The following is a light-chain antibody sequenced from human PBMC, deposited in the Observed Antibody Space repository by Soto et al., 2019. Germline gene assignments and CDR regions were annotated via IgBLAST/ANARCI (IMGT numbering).Light chain of an antibody. Sequence: EIVMTQSPATLSVSPGARATLSCRASQSVSSNLAWYQQKPDQAPRLLIYGASTRATGIPARFSGSGSGTEFTLTISSLQSEDFAVYYCQQYNNWPYTLGQGTKLEIK. CDR2: GAS. CDR1: QSVSSN. V-gene: IGKV3D-15*01. CDR3: QQYNNWPYT. J-gene: IGKJ2*01.